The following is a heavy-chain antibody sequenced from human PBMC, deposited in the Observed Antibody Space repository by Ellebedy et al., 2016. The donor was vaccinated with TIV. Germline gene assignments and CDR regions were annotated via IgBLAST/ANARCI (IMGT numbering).Heavy chain of an antibody. D-gene: IGHD2-2*02. CDR2: IKQDGSEK. CDR1: GFTFSSYW. V-gene: IGHV3-7*03. CDR3: ARDLDIVVVPAAIRYYYYGMDV. Sequence: GESLKISXAASGFTFSSYWMSWVRQAPGKGLEWVANIKQDGSEKYYVDSVKGRFTISRDNAKNSLYLQMNSLRAEDTAVYYCARDLDIVVVPAAIRYYYYGMDVWGQGTTVTVSS. J-gene: IGHJ6*02.